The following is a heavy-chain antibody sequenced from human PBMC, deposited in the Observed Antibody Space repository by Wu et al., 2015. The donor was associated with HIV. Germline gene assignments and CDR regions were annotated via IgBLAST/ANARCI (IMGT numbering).Heavy chain of an antibody. CDR1: GYPFSGYY. V-gene: IGHV1-2*02. D-gene: IGHD3-10*01. CDR2: INPNSGDT. J-gene: IGHJ6*03. Sequence: QIIQSGAEVKKPGASVKVSCKASGYPFSGYYMNWVRQAPGQGLEWLGWINPNSGDTNYAQKFQGRVIMTRDTSITTAYMELGGLRSDDAAVYYCARSYFYGWGTSVSYYYMDVWGNGTTVTVSS. CDR3: ARSYFYGWGTSVSYYYMDV.